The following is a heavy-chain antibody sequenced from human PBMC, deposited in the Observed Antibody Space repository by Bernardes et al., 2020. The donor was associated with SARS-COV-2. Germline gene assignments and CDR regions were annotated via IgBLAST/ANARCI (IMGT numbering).Heavy chain of an antibody. J-gene: IGHJ4*02. CDR3: VRGPSDGHGRFEY. CDR1: GFTFGSYW. Sequence: GGSLRLSCAASGFTFGSYWMHWVSQAPGKGLVWVSRISSDGRTITYADSVEGRFTISRDNAKNTLYLQMSSLRADDTAVYYCVRGPSDGHGRFEYWGQGTLVTVS. CDR2: ISSDGRTI. V-gene: IGHV3-74*03.